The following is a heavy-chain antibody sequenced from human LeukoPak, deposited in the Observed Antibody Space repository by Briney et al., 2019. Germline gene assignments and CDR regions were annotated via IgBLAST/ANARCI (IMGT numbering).Heavy chain of an antibody. CDR3: AREGTKYDARTGAFDI. D-gene: IGHD1-14*01. CDR1: GFTFSSFE. J-gene: IGHJ3*02. Sequence: GGSLRLSCAASGFTFSSFEMNWVRQAPGKGLEWVSLIYIGGSTFYADSVKGRFTISRDSSKNTLYLQMNSLRAEDTAVYYCAREGTKYDARTGAFDIWGQGTMVTVSS. V-gene: IGHV3-53*01. CDR2: IYIGGST.